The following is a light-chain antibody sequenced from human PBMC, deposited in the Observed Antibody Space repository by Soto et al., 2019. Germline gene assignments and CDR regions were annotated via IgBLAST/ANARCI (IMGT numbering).Light chain of an antibody. CDR3: SSYTSSSTRV. CDR1: SSDVGGYNY. Sequence: SVLTQPASVSGSPGQSITISCTGTSSDVGGYNYVSWYQQHPGKAPKLMIYDVSNRPSGVSNRFSGSKSGNTASLTISGLQAADEADYYCSSYTSSSTRVFGGGTKVTVL. J-gene: IGLJ2*01. CDR2: DVS. V-gene: IGLV2-14*01.